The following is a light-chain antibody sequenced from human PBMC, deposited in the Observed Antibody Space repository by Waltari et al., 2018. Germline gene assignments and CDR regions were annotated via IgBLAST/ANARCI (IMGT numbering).Light chain of an antibody. CDR1: QRISGW. V-gene: IGKV1-5*03. CDR3: LQYDSYSYT. CDR2: EAA. Sequence: DIQMTQSPSTLSASVGDRVTITCRASQRISGWLAWYQQKPGKAPKLLIYEAASLESDVPSRFSGSGSGTEFTLTVSSLQPDDFATYYCLQYDSYSYTFGQGTKLEIK. J-gene: IGKJ2*01.